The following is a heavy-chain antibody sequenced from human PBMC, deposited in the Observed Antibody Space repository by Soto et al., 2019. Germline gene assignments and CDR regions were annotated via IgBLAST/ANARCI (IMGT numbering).Heavy chain of an antibody. J-gene: IGHJ4*02. CDR3: ARVRRDDISGYYRVFFDY. V-gene: IGHV3-30-3*01. CDR1: GFTFKNYA. Sequence: GGSLRLSCAASGFTFKNYAMHWVRQASGKGLEWVALISYDGSSKYYADSVKGRFTISRDNSKNTLNLQMNSLRVEDTAVYYCARVRRDDISGYYRVFFDYWGQGTLVTVSS. D-gene: IGHD3-22*01. CDR2: ISYDGSSK.